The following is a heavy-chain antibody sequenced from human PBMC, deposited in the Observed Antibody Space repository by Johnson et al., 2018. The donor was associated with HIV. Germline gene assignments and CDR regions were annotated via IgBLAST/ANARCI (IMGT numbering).Heavy chain of an antibody. CDR3: ARYGGYCSSTSCFRHWASAFDI. Sequence: QVQLVESGGGVVQPGRSLRLSCAASGFTFSSYAMHWVRQAPGKGLEWVAVISYDGSNKYYADSVKGRFTISRDNSKNTLYLQMNSLRAEDTAVYYCARYGGYCSSTSCFRHWASAFDIWGQGTMVTVSS. CDR1: GFTFSSYA. D-gene: IGHD2-2*01. V-gene: IGHV3-30-3*01. J-gene: IGHJ3*02. CDR2: ISYDGSNK.